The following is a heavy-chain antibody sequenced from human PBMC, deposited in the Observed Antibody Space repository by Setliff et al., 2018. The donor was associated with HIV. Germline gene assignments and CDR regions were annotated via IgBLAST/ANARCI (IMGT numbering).Heavy chain of an antibody. CDR3: VTERYQLRYNSYYYYYGMDV. D-gene: IGHD2-2*02. CDR2: ITGDNDNT. CDR1: GYTFNNYA. J-gene: IGHJ6*02. V-gene: IGHV1-3*01. Sequence: ASVKVSCKASGYTFNNYAMHWVRQAPGQRLEWLGWITGDNDNTKYSEKFKGRVTITRDSSASTAYMELSSLTSEDTAVYYCVTERYQLRYNSYYYYYGMDVWGQGTTVTVSS.